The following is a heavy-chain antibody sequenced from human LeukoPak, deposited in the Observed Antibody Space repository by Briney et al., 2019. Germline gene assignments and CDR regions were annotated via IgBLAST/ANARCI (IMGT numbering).Heavy chain of an antibody. D-gene: IGHD4-17*01. V-gene: IGHV4-4*07. CDR2: IYSTGST. J-gene: IGHJ4*02. CDR1: GASISSHY. CDR3: ARDYPPDYVLDY. Sequence: SETLSLTCTVSGASISSHYWSWIRQPAGKGLEWIGRIYSTGSTHYNPSLKSRVTISQDKSKNQFSLELSSVTAADTAVYYCARDYPPDYVLDYWGQGTLVTVSS.